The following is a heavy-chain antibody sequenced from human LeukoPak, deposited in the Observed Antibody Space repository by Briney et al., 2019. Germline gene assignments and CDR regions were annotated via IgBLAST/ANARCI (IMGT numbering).Heavy chain of an antibody. D-gene: IGHD3-22*01. J-gene: IGHJ5*02. CDR1: GASINRDY. CDR2: IHYTGST. V-gene: IGHV4-59*01. CDR3: XXXXNXHDSLGYNWFDP. Sequence: SETLSLTCTVSGASINRDYWSWLRQTPGKGLEWIGYIHYTGSTNYNPSLKSRVTISLDTSKNQFSLKLSSVTAADTAVYYCXXXXNXHDSLGYNWFDPWGQGTLVTVSS.